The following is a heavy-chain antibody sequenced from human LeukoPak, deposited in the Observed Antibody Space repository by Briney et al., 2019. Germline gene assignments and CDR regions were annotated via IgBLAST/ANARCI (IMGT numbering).Heavy chain of an antibody. V-gene: IGHV2-5*02. D-gene: IGHD1-26*01. J-gene: IGHJ4*02. CDR3: ADRRSGSYSWDY. CDR2: IYWDDDK. Sequence: SGPTLVKPTQTLSLTCTFSGISLSTSGVGVGWLRQPPGKALEWLALIYWDDDKRYSPSLKSRLTITKDTSKNQVFLTMTNVDGGAIATHYCADRRSGSYSWDYWGQGTLVTVSS. CDR1: GISLSTSGVG.